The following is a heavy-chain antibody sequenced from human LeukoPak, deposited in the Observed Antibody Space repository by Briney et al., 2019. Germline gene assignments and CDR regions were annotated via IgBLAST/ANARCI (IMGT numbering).Heavy chain of an antibody. CDR3: ARWYYYGSGRYFVSPGANSYFDY. J-gene: IGHJ4*02. V-gene: IGHV4-30-4*08. D-gene: IGHD3-10*01. CDR2: IYYSGST. CDR1: GGSISSGDYY. Sequence: PSETLSLTCTVSGGSISSGDYYWSWIRQPPGKGLEWIGCIYYSGSTYYNPSLKSRVTISVDTSKNQFSLKLSSVTAADTAVYYCARWYYYGSGRYFVSPGANSYFDYWGQGTLVTVSS.